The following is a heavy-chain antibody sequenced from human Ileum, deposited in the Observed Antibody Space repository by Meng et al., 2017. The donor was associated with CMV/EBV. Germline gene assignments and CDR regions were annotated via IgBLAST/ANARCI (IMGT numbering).Heavy chain of an antibody. CDR2: IYYSGST. V-gene: IGHV4-39*07. D-gene: IGHD3-3*01. CDR3: ARNSYDFWSGYYSFFDY. CDR1: GGSISSSSYY. J-gene: IGHJ4*02. Sequence: SETLSLTCTVSGGSISSSSYYWGWIRQPPGKGLEWMGSIYYSGSTYYNPSLKSRVTISVDTSKNQFSLKLSSVTAADTAVYYCARNSYDFWSGYYSFFDYWGQGTLVTVSS.